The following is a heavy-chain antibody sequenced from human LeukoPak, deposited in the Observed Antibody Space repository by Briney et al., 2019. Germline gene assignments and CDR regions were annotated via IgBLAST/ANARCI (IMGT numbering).Heavy chain of an antibody. CDR1: GFTFSDYS. Sequence: GGSLRLSCAASGFTFSDYSMNWVRQAPGRGLEWVSNIRSDSSDKCYADSVKGRYTISRDNAKNSLFLRMDSLRVEDTAFYYCARDLNWGFDYWGPGAQVTVSS. CDR2: IRSDSSDK. V-gene: IGHV3-21*01. D-gene: IGHD7-27*01. CDR3: ARDLNWGFDY. J-gene: IGHJ4*02.